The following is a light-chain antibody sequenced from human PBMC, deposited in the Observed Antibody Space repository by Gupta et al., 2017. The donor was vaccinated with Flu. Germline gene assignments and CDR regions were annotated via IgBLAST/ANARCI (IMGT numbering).Light chain of an antibody. Sequence: TQEPSLSVSPGGTVTLTCGSSSGSVSSIHFPSWYQQTPGQPPRPLIYNAQARSSGVPDRFSGSFLGSKAALTITGAQVDDDCIDFCLSRIDDGTWLFGGGTKLTVL. J-gene: IGLJ3*02. CDR2: NAQ. CDR3: LSRIDDGTWL. CDR1: SGSVSSIHF. V-gene: IGLV8-61*01.